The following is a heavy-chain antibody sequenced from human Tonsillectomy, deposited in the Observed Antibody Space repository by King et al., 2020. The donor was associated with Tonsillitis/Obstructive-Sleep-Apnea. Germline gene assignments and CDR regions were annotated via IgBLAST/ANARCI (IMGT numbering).Heavy chain of an antibody. Sequence: VQLVQSGAEVKKPGSSVKVSCKASGGTFSSYAISWVRQAPGQGLEWMGRIIPILGIANYAQKFQGRVTITADKSTSTAYMELSSLRSEDPAVYYCARGYYYDSSGYYNPYFDYWGQGTLVTVSS. D-gene: IGHD3-22*01. J-gene: IGHJ4*02. V-gene: IGHV1-69*04. CDR3: ARGYYYDSSGYYNPYFDY. CDR1: GGTFSSYA. CDR2: IIPILGIA.